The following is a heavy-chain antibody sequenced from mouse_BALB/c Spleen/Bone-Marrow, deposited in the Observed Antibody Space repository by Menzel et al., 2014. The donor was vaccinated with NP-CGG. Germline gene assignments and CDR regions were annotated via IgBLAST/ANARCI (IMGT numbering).Heavy chain of an antibody. CDR1: GYSFTGHN. Sequence: EVKLMESGPELEKPGASVKISCKASGYSFTGHNMNWVKQSNGKSLEWIGDIDPYYGGTSYNQKLKDKATLSVDKSSSTAYMQLKSLTSEDSAAYYCAISVSLRAMDYWGQGTSVTVSS. D-gene: IGHD1-1*01. J-gene: IGHJ4*01. CDR3: AISVSLRAMDY. CDR2: IDPYYGGT. V-gene: IGHV1-39*01.